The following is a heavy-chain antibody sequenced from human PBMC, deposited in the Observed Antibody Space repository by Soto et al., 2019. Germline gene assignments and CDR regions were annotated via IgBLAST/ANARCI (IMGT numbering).Heavy chain of an antibody. D-gene: IGHD6-6*01. CDR3: ARVIAARPLYYYYGMDV. Sequence: GESLKISFKGSGYSFTSYWIGWVRQMPGKGLEWMGIIYPGDSDTRYSPSFQGQVTISADKSISTAYLQWSSLKASDTAMYYCARVIAARPLYYYYGMDVWGQGTTVTVSS. CDR1: GYSFTSYW. J-gene: IGHJ6*02. CDR2: IYPGDSDT. V-gene: IGHV5-51*01.